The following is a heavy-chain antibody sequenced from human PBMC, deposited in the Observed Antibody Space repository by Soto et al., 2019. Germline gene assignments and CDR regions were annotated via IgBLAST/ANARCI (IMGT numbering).Heavy chain of an antibody. CDR3: AHTLIASWFDP. Sequence: QITLKESGPTLVKPTQTLTLTCTFSGFSLSTSGVGVGWIRQPPGKSLEWLALIYWNDDKRYSPSLKSRLTNTSNTSKNQVVLTMTNMDPVDTATEYCAHTLIASWFDPWGQGTLVTVSS. CDR2: IYWNDDK. J-gene: IGHJ5*02. CDR1: GFSLSTSGVG. D-gene: IGHD3-22*01. V-gene: IGHV2-5*01.